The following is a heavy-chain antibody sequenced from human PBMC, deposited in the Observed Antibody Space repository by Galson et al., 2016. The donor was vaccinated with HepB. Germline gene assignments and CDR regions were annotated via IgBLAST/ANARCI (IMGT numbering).Heavy chain of an antibody. CDR2: ISSSSRYI. D-gene: IGHD3-3*01. V-gene: IGHV3-21*01. Sequence: SLRLSCAASGFSFSSYGMNWVRQAPGKGLEWVPSISSSSRYIYYADSLKGRFTISRDNAKNSLYLQMNSLRAEDTAVYYCARGHYDFWSGPSRRAFDIWGQGTMVTVSS. CDR1: GFSFSSYG. CDR3: ARGHYDFWSGPSRRAFDI. J-gene: IGHJ3*02.